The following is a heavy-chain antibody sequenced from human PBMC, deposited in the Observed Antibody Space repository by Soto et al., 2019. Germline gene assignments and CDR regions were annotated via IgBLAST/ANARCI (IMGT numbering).Heavy chain of an antibody. CDR1: GFTFSSYD. V-gene: IGHV3-13*04. CDR2: IGTAGDT. Sequence: PRGPLRLYCSASGFTFSSYDMHWVRQGPGKGLEWVSAIGTAGDTNYAGSVKVRFTISRENAKNSLYLQMNSLRAGDTAIYFCARAIGPTLFDYWGQGTLVTVSS. CDR3: ARAIGPTLFDY. J-gene: IGHJ4*02. D-gene: IGHD3-22*01.